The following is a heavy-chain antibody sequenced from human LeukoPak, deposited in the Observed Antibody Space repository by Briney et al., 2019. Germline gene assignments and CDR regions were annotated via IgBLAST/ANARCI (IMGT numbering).Heavy chain of an antibody. V-gene: IGHV4-34*01. CDR3: ARVGPHYYGSGSYYSTPYNWFDP. J-gene: IGHJ5*02. D-gene: IGHD3-10*01. CDR1: GGSFSGYY. CDR2: INHSGST. Sequence: SETLSLTCAVYGGSFSGYYWSWIRQPPGEGLEWIGEINHSGSTNYNPSLKSRVTISVDTSKNQFSLKLSSVTAADTAVYYCARVGPHYYGSGSYYSTPYNWFDPWGQGTLVTVSS.